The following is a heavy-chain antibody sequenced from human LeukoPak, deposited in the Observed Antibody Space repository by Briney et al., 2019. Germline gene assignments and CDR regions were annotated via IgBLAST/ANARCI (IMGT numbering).Heavy chain of an antibody. V-gene: IGHV3-23*01. CDR3: AKDLAGSGSYSFDY. Sequence: GSLRLSCAASGFTFSNYAMNWVRQAPGRGLEWVSAISGSGGTTYYADSVRGRFTISRDNSKNTLYLQMNSLRAEDTAVYYCAKDLAGSGSYSFDYWGQGTLVTVSS. CDR2: ISGSGGTT. D-gene: IGHD1-26*01. J-gene: IGHJ4*02. CDR1: GFTFSNYA.